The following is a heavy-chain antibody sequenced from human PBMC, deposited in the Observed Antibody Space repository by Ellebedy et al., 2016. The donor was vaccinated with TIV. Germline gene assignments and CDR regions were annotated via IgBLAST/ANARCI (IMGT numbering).Heavy chain of an antibody. CDR3: AKSGYISGWYGMDV. CDR1: EFTFRTYG. J-gene: IGHJ6*02. CDR2: ISYDGSDK. Sequence: GGSLRLXXAASEFTFRTYGIHWVRQAPGKRPEWVAAISYDGSDKFYADSVKGRFIISRDNSKNTVYLQVDSLRAEDTAVFYCAKSGYISGWYGMDVWGQGTTVTVSS. V-gene: IGHV3-30*18. D-gene: IGHD6-19*01.